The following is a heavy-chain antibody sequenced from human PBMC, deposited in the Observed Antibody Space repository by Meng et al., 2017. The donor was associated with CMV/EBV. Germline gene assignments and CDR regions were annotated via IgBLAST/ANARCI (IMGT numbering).Heavy chain of an antibody. CDR2: IYYSGST. CDR3: ARVSIFGVVTGRTFGFDY. V-gene: IGHV4-39*01. CDR1: GGSISSSSYY. J-gene: IGHJ4*02. D-gene: IGHD3-3*01. Sequence: SETLSLTCTVSGGSISSSSYYWGWIRQPPGKGLEWIWSIYYSGSTYYNPSLKSRVTISVDTSKNQFSLKLSSVTAADTAVYYCARVSIFGVVTGRTFGFDYWGQGTLVTVSS.